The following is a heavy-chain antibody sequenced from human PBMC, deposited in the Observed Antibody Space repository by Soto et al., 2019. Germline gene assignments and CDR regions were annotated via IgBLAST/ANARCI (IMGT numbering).Heavy chain of an antibody. V-gene: IGHV1-69*13. CDR2: IIPIFGTA. J-gene: IGHJ3*02. D-gene: IGHD2-15*01. CDR3: ARSRGYCSGGSCYRYYDSSGYYFLGAFDI. Sequence: ASVKVSCKASGGTFGSYAISWVRQAPGQGLEWMGGIIPIFGTANYAQKFQGRVTITADESTSTAYMELSSLRSEDTAVYYCARSRGYCSGGSCYRYYDSSGYYFLGAFDIWGQGTMVTVSS. CDR1: GGTFGSYA.